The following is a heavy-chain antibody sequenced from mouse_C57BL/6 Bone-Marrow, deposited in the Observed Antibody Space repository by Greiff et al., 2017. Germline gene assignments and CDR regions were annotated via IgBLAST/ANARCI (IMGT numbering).Heavy chain of an antibody. CDR1: GYTFTSYW. J-gene: IGHJ3*01. CDR2: IDPSDSET. Sequence: VQLQQPGAELVRPGSSVKLSCKASGYTFTSYWMHWVKQRPIQGLEWIGNIDPSDSETHYNQKFKDKATLTVDKSSSTAYMQLSSLTSEDSAVYYCARGDYSKTWFAYWGQGTLVTVSA. CDR3: ARGDYSKTWFAY. D-gene: IGHD2-5*01. V-gene: IGHV1-52*01.